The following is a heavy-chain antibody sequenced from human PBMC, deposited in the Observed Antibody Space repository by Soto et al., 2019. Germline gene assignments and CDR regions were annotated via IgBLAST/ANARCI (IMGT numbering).Heavy chain of an antibody. CDR1: GFTFSTYV. CDR2: ISYDGSNK. CDR3: ATEVRTYYYNYGMDV. D-gene: IGHD3-10*01. J-gene: IGHJ6*02. V-gene: IGHV3-30-3*01. Sequence: QVQLVESGGGVVQPGRSLRLSCAASGFTFSTYVMHWVRQAPGKGLEWVAVISYDGSNKYYADSVKGRFTISRDNSKNTLYLQINSLRGGDTAVYYCATEVRTYYYNYGMDVWGQGTTVSVSS.